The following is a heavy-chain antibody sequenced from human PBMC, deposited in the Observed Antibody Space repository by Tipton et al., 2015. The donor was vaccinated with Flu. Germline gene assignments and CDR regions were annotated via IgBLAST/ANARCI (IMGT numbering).Heavy chain of an antibody. J-gene: IGHJ5*02. V-gene: IGHV4-38-2*01. CDR1: VDSLGSSYY. D-gene: IGHD4-11*01. Sequence: TLSLTCSVSVDSLGSSYYWAWIRQPPGRGLEWIGNIHTSAGTYYNLSLKSRVTISVDRSKNQFSLRLASVTAADTAVYFCARRDFSNYVSEPKNWFDPWGHGILVTVSS. CDR3: ARRDFSNYVSEPKNWFDP. CDR2: IHTSAGT.